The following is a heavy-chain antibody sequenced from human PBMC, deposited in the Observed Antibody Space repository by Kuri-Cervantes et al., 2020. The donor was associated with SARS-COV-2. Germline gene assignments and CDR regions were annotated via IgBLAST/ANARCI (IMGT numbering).Heavy chain of an antibody. D-gene: IGHD6-13*01. V-gene: IGHV5-10-1*01. J-gene: IGHJ6*02. Sequence: KVSCKASGYTFTGYYMHWVRQMPGKGLEWMGRIDPSDSYTNYSPSFQGHVTISADKSISTAYLQWSSLKASDTAMYYCARRRADGYYYGMDVWGQGTTVTVSS. CDR2: IDPSDSYT. CDR3: ARRRADGYYYGMDV. CDR1: GYTFTGYY.